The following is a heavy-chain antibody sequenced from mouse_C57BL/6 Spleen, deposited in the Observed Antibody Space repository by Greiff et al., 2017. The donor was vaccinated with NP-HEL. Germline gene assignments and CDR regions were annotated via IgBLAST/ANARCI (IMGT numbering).Heavy chain of an antibody. J-gene: IGHJ2*01. V-gene: IGHV1-82*01. CDR1: GYAFSSSW. D-gene: IGHD4-1*01. Sequence: QVQLKESGPELVKPGASVKISCKASGYAFSSSWMNWVKQRPGKGLEWIGRIYPGDGDTNYNGKFKGKATLTADKSSSTAYMQLSSLTSEDSAVYFCARLDIWAFDYWGQGTTLTVSS. CDR3: ARLDIWAFDY. CDR2: IYPGDGDT.